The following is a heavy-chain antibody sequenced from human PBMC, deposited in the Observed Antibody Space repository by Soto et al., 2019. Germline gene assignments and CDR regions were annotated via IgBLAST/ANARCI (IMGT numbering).Heavy chain of an antibody. CDR2: IWYDGSNK. V-gene: IGHV3-33*01. Sequence: QVQLVESGGGVVQPGRSLRLSCAASGFTFSSYGMHWVRQAPGKGLEWGAVIWYDGSNKYYADSVKGRFTISRDNSKNPLYLQMNSLRAEDTAVYYCARDREYSYGPKEYYYGMDVWGQGTTVTVSS. CDR1: GFTFSSYG. CDR3: ARDREYSYGPKEYYYGMDV. D-gene: IGHD5-18*01. J-gene: IGHJ6*02.